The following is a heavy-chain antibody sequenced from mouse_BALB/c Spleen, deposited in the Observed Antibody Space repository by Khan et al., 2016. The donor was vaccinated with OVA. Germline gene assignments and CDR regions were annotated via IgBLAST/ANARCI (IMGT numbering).Heavy chain of an antibody. CDR3: AREYYVNFDY. CDR1: GFTFSNFG. CDR2: ISSGSSTI. V-gene: IGHV5-17*02. J-gene: IGHJ2*01. D-gene: IGHD1-1*01. Sequence: EVELVESGGGLVQPGGSRKLSCAASGFTFSNFGMHWVRQAQEKGLEWVAFISSGSSTIYYADTVKGRFTSSRDNPKNTLFLQMTSLRSEDTAMYYCAREYYVNFDYWGQGTTLTVSS.